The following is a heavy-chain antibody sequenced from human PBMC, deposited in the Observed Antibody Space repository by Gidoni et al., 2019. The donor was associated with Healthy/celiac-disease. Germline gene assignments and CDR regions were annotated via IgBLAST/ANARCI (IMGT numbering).Heavy chain of an antibody. CDR1: GFTFSSYA. CDR2: ISGIGGST. D-gene: IGHD6-19*01. Sequence: EVQVLEYGGGCVQHGGSLRLSWTAAGFTFSSYAMSWVRQAPGKGLELISAISGIGGSTYYADSVQGRFTISRDNSKNTLYLQMNSLRAEDTAVYYCSKDVVGVAVANFDYWGQGTLVTVSS. V-gene: IGHV3-23*01. CDR3: SKDVVGVAVANFDY. J-gene: IGHJ4*02.